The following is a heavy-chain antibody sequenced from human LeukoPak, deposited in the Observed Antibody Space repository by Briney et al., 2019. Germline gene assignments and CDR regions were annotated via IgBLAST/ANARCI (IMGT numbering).Heavy chain of an antibody. CDR1: GYTFTSYG. CDR2: ISAYNGNT. D-gene: IGHD6-13*01. V-gene: IGHV1-18*01. Sequence: ASLKVSCKASGYTFTSYGISWVRQAPGQGLEWMGWISAYNGNTNYAQKLRGRVTMTTDTSTSTAYMELRSLRSDDTAVNYCARVEAQQLVPLVDYWGQGTLVTVSS. CDR3: ARVEAQQLVPLVDY. J-gene: IGHJ4*02.